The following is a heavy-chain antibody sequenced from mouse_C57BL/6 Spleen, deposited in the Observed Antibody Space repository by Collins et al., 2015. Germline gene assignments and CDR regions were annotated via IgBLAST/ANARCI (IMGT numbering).Heavy chain of an antibody. V-gene: IGHV1-74*01. CDR1: GYTFTRYW. J-gene: IGHJ4*01. Sequence: GYTFTRYWMHWVKQRPGQGLEWIGRIHPSDSDTNYNQKFKGKATLTVDKSSSTAYMQLSSLTSEDSAVYYCANGGTTAYYAMDCWGQGTSVTVSS. CDR2: IHPSDSDT. CDR3: ANGGTTAYYAMDC. D-gene: IGHD1-2*01.